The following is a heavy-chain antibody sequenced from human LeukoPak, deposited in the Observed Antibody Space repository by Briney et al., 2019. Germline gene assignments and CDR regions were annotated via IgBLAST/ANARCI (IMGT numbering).Heavy chain of an antibody. V-gene: IGHV3-43*02. CDR1: GFTFDDYA. J-gene: IGHJ4*02. CDR2: ISGDGGST. D-gene: IGHD3-9*01. CDR3: AKSRNFDWLSQPSMDV. Sequence: PGGSLRLSCAASGFTFDDYAMHWVRQAPGKGLEWVSLISGDGGSTYYADSVKGRFTISRDNSKNSLYLQMNSLRTEDTALYYCAKSRNFDWLSQPSMDVWGQGTLVTVSS.